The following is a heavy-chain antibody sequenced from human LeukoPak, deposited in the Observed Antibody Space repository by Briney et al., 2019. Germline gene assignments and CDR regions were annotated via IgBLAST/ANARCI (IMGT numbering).Heavy chain of an antibody. V-gene: IGHV1-46*01. J-gene: IGHJ6*02. CDR1: GYTFTNYY. D-gene: IGHD2-2*01. CDR2: ISPVGGST. CDR3: ARVLIAEVPTAPYGMDV. Sequence: GASVKVSCKASGYTFTNYYMHWVRQAPGQGLEWMGIISPVGGSTSYAQKFQGRVTLTRDTSTTTVYMELRSLRPEDTALYYCARVLIAEVPTAPYGMDVWGQGTTVTVSS.